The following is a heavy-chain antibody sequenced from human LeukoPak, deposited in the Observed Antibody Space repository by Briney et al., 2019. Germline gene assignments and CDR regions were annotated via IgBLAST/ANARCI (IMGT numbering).Heavy chain of an antibody. CDR2: ISNDGGGT. V-gene: IGHV3-23*01. D-gene: IGHD3-22*01. CDR3: AKGSSGYFFDL. CDR1: GFILNNYG. J-gene: IGHJ4*02. Sequence: PGGSLRLSCAASGFILNNYGLVGVHQAPGKGLEWVSAISNDGGGTTFADFVKGRFSVSRDNSKNTLFLQMNSLRAEDTALYYCAKGSSGYFFDLWGQGTLVTVSS.